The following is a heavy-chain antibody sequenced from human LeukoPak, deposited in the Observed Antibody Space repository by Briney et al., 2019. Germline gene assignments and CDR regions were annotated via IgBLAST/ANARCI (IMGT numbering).Heavy chain of an antibody. Sequence: PGGSLRLSCATSGFSFIKAWMSWVRQAPGKGLEWVGRIKSKTDGGTTDYAAPVKGRFTISRDDSKNTLYLQMNSLKTEDTAVYYCTTDSHSGSYPYLFDYWGQGTLVTVSS. V-gene: IGHV3-15*01. D-gene: IGHD1-26*01. CDR2: IKSKTDGGTT. CDR3: TTDSHSGSYPYLFDY. J-gene: IGHJ4*02. CDR1: GFSFIKAW.